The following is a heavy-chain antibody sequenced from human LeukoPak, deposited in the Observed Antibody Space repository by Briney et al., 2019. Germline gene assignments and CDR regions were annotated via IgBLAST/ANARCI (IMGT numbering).Heavy chain of an antibody. CDR1: GGSISRYS. Sequence: PSETLSLTCIVSGGSISRYSWNWIRQSPGKGLEWIGYIAHSGAISYKSSLKSRVTISVDTSKNQLSLRLTSVTAADTAVYHCARWDDSAWAFGNWGPGTLVTVSS. J-gene: IGHJ4*02. CDR2: IAHSGAI. CDR3: ARWDDSAWAFGN. D-gene: IGHD6-19*01. V-gene: IGHV4-59*08.